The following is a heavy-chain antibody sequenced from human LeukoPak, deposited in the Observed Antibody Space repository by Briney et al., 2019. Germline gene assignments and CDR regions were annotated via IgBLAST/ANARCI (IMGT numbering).Heavy chain of an antibody. CDR1: GYTLTELS. D-gene: IGHD2-15*01. V-gene: IGHV1-24*01. CDR2: FDPEDGET. Sequence: ASVKVSCKVSGYTLTELSMHCVRHAPGKGLEWVGAFDPEDGETIYAQKFQGRVTMTEDTSTDTAYMELSSVRSEDTAVYYCATDAVRYCSGGSCYYFDYWGQGTLVTVSS. CDR3: ATDAVRYCSGGSCYYFDY. J-gene: IGHJ4*02.